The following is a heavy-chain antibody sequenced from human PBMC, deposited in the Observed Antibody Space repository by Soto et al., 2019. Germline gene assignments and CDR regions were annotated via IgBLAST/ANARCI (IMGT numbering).Heavy chain of an antibody. CDR2: IKSKTDGGTT. D-gene: IGHD5-18*01. J-gene: IGHJ4*02. CDR3: TTDKIVDTAMVDY. V-gene: IGHV3-15*07. Sequence: GGSLRLSCAASGFTFSNAWMNWVRQAPGKGLEWVGRIKSKTDGGTTDYAAPVKGRFTISRDDSKNTLYLQMNSLKTEDTAVYYCTTDKIVDTAMVDYWGQGTLVTVSS. CDR1: GFTFSNAW.